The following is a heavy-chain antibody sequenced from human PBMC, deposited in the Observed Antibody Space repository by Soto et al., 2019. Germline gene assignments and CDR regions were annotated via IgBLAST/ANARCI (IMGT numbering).Heavy chain of an antibody. CDR1: GFTFSIYA. J-gene: IGHJ4*02. Sequence: LRLSCAASGFTFSIYAMSWVRQAPGKGLEWVSAISGSGGSTYYADSVKGRFTISRDNSKITLYLQMNSLRAEDTAVFYCAKDILLDYWGQGTLVTVSS. CDR2: ISGSGGST. V-gene: IGHV3-23*01. CDR3: AKDILLDY.